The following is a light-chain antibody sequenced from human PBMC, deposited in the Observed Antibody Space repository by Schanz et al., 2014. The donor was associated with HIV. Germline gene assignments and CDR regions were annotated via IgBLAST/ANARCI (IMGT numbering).Light chain of an antibody. CDR2: AAS. Sequence: TQSPGTLSLYPGERATLSCRASQTISSFLNWYQQKPGKVPKLLIYAASSLQSGVPSRFSGSGSGTDFTLTISSLQPEDFATYYCQQTYITPHTFGQGTKLEI. V-gene: IGKV1-39*01. J-gene: IGKJ2*01. CDR3: QQTYITPHT. CDR1: QTISSF.